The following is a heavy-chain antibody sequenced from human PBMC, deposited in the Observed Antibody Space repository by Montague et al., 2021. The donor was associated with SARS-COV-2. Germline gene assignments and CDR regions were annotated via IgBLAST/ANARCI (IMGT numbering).Heavy chain of an antibody. V-gene: IGHV4-4*02. J-gene: IGHJ4*02. CDR3: ASWSESDSWYQAPLDY. CDR2: IFHSGTT. CDR1: GDSISSSYW. Sequence: SETLSLTCAVSGDSISSSYWWNWVRQSPGKGLEWIGEIFHSGTTNYNPSLKSRITISVDKSRNQFSLRLSSVTAADTAIYYCASWSESDSWYQAPLDYWGQGTLITVSS. D-gene: IGHD6-13*01.